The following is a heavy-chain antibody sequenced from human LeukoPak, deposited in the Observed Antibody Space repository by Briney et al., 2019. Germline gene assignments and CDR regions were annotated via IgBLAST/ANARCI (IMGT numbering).Heavy chain of an antibody. D-gene: IGHD1-26*01. Sequence: PGESLKISCQGSGYSFTSYWIGWVRQMPGKGMEWMGIIYPGDSDTRYSPSFQGQVTISADKSISTAYLQWSSLKASDTAMYYCARSESGSYEYFDYWGQGTLGTVSS. CDR3: ARSESGSYEYFDY. CDR1: GYSFTSYW. V-gene: IGHV5-51*01. J-gene: IGHJ4*02. CDR2: IYPGDSDT.